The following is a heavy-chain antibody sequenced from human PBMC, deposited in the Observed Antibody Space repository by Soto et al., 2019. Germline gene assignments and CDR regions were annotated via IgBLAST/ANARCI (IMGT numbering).Heavy chain of an antibody. CDR3: VGGFDIYPFDY. Sequence: QVQLVESGGGVVQPGTSLRLSCAASGFSFRSYGMHWVRQAPGKGLAWVAVTWFDGSTKYYADSVKGRFTISRDKSKNMLYLEMNSLRAEDTAVYYCVGGFDIYPFDYWGQGTLVTVSS. J-gene: IGHJ4*01. D-gene: IGHD5-12*01. V-gene: IGHV3-33*01. CDR1: GFSFRSYG. CDR2: TWFDGSTK.